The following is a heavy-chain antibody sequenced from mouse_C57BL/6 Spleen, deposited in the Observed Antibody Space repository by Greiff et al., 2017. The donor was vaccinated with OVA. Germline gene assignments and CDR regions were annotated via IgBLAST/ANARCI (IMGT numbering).Heavy chain of an antibody. Sequence: QVQLQQSGAELVRPGASVTLSCKASGYTFTDYEMHWVKQTPVHGLEWIGAIDPETGGTAYNQKFKGKAILTADKSSSTAYMELRSLTSEDSAVYYCTLYYDYDWFAYWGQGTLVTVSA. J-gene: IGHJ3*01. CDR1: GYTFTDYE. CDR3: TLYYDYDWFAY. CDR2: IDPETGGT. V-gene: IGHV1-15*01. D-gene: IGHD2-4*01.